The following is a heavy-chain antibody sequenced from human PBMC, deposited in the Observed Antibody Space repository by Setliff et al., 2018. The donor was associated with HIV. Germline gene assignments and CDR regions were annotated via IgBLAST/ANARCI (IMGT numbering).Heavy chain of an antibody. CDR2: IKQDASEK. J-gene: IGHJ4*02. CDR1: GFTFSTYW. CDR3: ARDVSWRVRTYIDY. Sequence: GESLRISCAASGFTFSTYWMSWVRQAPGKGLEWVANIKQDASEKYFLDSVKGRFTISRDNAKNSLYLQMNSLTAEDTAVYYCARDVSWRVRTYIDYWGQGALVTVSS. V-gene: IGHV3-7*01. D-gene: IGHD3-3*01.